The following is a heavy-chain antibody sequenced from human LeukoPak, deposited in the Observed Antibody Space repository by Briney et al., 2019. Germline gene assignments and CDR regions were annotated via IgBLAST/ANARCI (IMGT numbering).Heavy chain of an antibody. CDR2: SSGSGSIT. Sequence: WIRQPPGKGLEWVSASSGSGSITYYADSVKGRFTISRDNSNNTLYLQMNSLRAEDTAVYYCAKDLSSGYYDAFDIWGQGTMVTVSS. CDR3: AKDLSSGYYDAFDI. D-gene: IGHD3-22*01. V-gene: IGHV3-23*01. J-gene: IGHJ3*02.